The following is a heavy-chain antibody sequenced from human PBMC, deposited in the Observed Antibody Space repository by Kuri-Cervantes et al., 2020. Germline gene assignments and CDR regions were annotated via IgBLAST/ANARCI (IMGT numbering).Heavy chain of an antibody. Sequence: SQTLSLTCAVYGGSFSGYYWSWIREPPGKGLGWIGEIFHSGSTNQNPSLKSRVTISVGKSKNQFSLKLSSVTAADTAVYYCARAPHCSSTSCSGDYFDYWGQGTLVTVSS. D-gene: IGHD2-2*01. CDR1: GGSFSGYY. CDR3: ARAPHCSSTSCSGDYFDY. V-gene: IGHV4-34*12. J-gene: IGHJ4*02. CDR2: IFHSGST.